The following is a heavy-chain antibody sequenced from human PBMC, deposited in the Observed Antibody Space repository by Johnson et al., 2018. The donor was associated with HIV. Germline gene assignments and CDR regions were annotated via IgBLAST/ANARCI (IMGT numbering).Heavy chain of an antibody. J-gene: IGHJ3*02. CDR1: GFTFSSYA. Sequence: EKLVESGGGLVQPGGSLRLSCAASGFTFSSYAMSWVRQAPVKGLEWVGRIKSKTDGATTDYAAPLKGTFTISRDDSKTTLYLQMNSLKTEDTAVYYCITGGSGTIPSGAFDIWGQGTMVTVSS. CDR3: ITGGSGTIPSGAFDI. V-gene: IGHV3-15*01. D-gene: IGHD1-26*01. CDR2: IKSKTDGATT.